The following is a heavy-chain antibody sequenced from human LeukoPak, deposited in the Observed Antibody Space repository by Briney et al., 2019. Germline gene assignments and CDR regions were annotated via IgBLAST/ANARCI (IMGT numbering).Heavy chain of an antibody. CDR1: GFVFSNNW. CDR2: INSDGSSI. J-gene: IGHJ4*02. V-gene: IGHV3-74*01. D-gene: IGHD6-13*01. CDR3: GKDLSWGSTDY. Sequence: GGSLRLSCAASGFVFSNNWMYWVRQAPGRGLVWVSRINSDGSSIAYADFVRGRFTISRDNAKNTLFLQMNGLTVEDTAMYYCGKDLSWGSTDYWGQGTLVTVSS.